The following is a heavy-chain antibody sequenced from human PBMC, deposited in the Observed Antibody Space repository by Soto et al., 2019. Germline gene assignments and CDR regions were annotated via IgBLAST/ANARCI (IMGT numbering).Heavy chain of an antibody. CDR3: ARGSSSGSYCSGGSCLYGMDV. D-gene: IGHD2-15*01. J-gene: IGHJ6*02. V-gene: IGHV4-34*01. CDR2: INHSGST. CDR1: CGSFSGYY. Sequence: PSETLSLTCAVYCGSFSGYYWSWIRQPPGKGLEWIGEINHSGSTNYNPSLKSRVTISVDTSKNQFSLKLSSVTAADTAVYYCARGSSSGSYCSGGSCLYGMDVWGQGTTVTVSS.